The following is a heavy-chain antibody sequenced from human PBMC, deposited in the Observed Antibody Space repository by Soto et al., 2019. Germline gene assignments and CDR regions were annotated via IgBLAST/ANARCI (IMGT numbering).Heavy chain of an antibody. J-gene: IGHJ6*02. V-gene: IGHV5-51*01. CDR3: ARFPVIAARIVYYYYYGMDV. CDR1: GYSFTSYW. CDR2: IYPGDSDT. D-gene: IGHD6-6*01. Sequence: GESLKISCKGSGYSFTSYWIGWVRQMPGKGLEWMGIIYPGDSDTRYSPSFQGQVTISADKSISTAYLQWSSLKASDTAMYYCARFPVIAARIVYYYYYGMDVWGQGTTVTVS.